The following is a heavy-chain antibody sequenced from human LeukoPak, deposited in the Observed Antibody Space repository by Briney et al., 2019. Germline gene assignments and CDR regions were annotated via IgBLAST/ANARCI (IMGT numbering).Heavy chain of an antibody. CDR1: GGTFSSYA. CDR2: IIPIFGTA. CDR3: AGYDILTRSLAYFDY. D-gene: IGHD3-9*01. J-gene: IGHJ4*02. V-gene: IGHV1-69*05. Sequence: GSSVKVSCKASGGTFSSYAISWVRQAPGQGLEWMGGIIPIFGTANYAQKFQGRVTITTDESTSTAYMELSSLRSEDTAVYYCAGYDILTRSLAYFDYWGQGTLVTVSS.